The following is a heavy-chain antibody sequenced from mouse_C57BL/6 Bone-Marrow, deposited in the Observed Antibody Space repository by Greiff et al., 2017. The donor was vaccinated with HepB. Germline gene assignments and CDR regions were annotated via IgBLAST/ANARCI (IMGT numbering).Heavy chain of an antibody. V-gene: IGHV3-6*01. J-gene: IGHJ2*01. CDR1: GYSITSGYY. Sequence: EVQLQQSGPGLVKPSQSLSLTCSVTGYSITSGYYWNWIRQFPGNKLEWMGYISYDGSNNYNPSLKNRISITRDTSKNQFFLKWNSVTTEDTATYYCARDRGNYDGSSYVDYWGQGTTLTVSS. CDR3: ARDRGNYDGSSYVDY. D-gene: IGHD1-1*01. CDR2: ISYDGSN.